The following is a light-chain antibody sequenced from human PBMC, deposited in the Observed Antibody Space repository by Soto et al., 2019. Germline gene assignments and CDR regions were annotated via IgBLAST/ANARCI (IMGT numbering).Light chain of an antibody. Sequence: DIVLTQSPDTLSLSPGERATLSCRASQSVSSYLAWYQQKPGQAPRLLIFDGSNRATGIPARFSGSGSGTDFTLTISSLEPEDFALYYCQQRGSWPLTFGGGTKVELK. CDR2: DGS. CDR3: QQRGSWPLT. J-gene: IGKJ4*01. V-gene: IGKV3-11*01. CDR1: QSVSSY.